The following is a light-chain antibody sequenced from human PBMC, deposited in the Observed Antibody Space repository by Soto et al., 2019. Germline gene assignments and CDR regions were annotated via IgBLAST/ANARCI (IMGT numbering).Light chain of an antibody. J-gene: IGKJ1*01. V-gene: IGKV3-15*01. CDR2: GAS. Sequence: EIVMTQSPATLSVSPGERATVSCRASQSVNSNLAWYQQKPGQAPRLLIYGASPRAAGIPDRFSGSGSGTEFTLTIAGLQSEDFALYYCQQYNEWPRTFGQGTKVEIK. CDR3: QQYNEWPRT. CDR1: QSVNSN.